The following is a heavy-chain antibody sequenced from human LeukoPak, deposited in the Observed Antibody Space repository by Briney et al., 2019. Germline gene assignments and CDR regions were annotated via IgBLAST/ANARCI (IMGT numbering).Heavy chain of an antibody. CDR3: ARGPYDSSGYYYGMGY. D-gene: IGHD3-22*01. V-gene: IGHV3-7*01. CDR2: IKQDGSEK. Sequence: GSLRLSCAASGFTFSSFWMSWVRQAPGKGLEWVANIKQDGSEKYYVDSVKGRFTISRDNAKNSLYLQMNSLRVEDTAVYYCARGPYDSSGYYYGMGYWGQGTLVTVSS. CDR1: GFTFSSFW. J-gene: IGHJ4*02.